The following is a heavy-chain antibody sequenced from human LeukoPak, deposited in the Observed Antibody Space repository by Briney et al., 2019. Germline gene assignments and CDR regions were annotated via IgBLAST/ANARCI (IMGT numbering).Heavy chain of an antibody. J-gene: IGHJ5*02. CDR1: GFTFSTYW. CDR2: IKEDGSDT. V-gene: IGHV3-7*01. Sequence: GGSLRLSRAASGFTFSTYWLDWVRQAPGKGLEWVASIKEDGSDTNYVGSVRGRFTVSRDNTKNSLYLQMNSLRADDTAVYYCASDRAYSQFDPWGQGTLVTVSS. CDR3: ASDRAYSQFDP. D-gene: IGHD2-15*01.